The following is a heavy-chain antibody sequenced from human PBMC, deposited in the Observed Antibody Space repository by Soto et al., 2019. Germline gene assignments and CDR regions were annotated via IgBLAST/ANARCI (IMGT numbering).Heavy chain of an antibody. CDR1: GGSFSGYY. CDR2: INHSGST. J-gene: IGHJ4*02. D-gene: IGHD6-6*01. V-gene: IGHV4-34*01. Sequence: SETLSLTCAVYGGSFSGYYWSWIRQPPGKGLEWIGEINHSGSTNYNPSLKSRVTISVDTSKNQFSLKLSSVTAADTAVYYCARGGRKIAARVFDYWGQGTLVTVSS. CDR3: ARGGRKIAARVFDY.